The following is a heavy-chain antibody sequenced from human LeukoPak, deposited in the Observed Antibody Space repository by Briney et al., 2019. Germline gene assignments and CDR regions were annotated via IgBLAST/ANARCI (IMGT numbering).Heavy chain of an antibody. D-gene: IGHD3-9*01. CDR1: GFTFSNYW. V-gene: IGHV3-74*01. CDR2: INSDGSSI. CDR3: TRELDWLPTLDY. J-gene: IGHJ4*02. Sequence: GGSLRLSCAASGFTFSNYWMHWVRQAPGKGLVWVSRINSDGSSIRYADSVKGRFTISRDNAKNTLYLQMNSLRAEDTAVYYCTRELDWLPTLDYWGQGTLVTVSS.